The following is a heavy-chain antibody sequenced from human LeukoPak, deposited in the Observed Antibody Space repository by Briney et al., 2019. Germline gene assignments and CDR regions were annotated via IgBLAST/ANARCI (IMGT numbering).Heavy chain of an antibody. CDR1: AYSITNGYH. V-gene: IGHV4-38-2*02. D-gene: IGHD2-2*01. CDR3: ARVNDCSSTSCYGYFDY. Sequence: TPSETLSLTCSVSAYSITNGYHWGWIRQPPGKGLEWIGEINHSGSTNYNPPLKSRVTISVDTSKNQFSLKLSSVTAADTAVYYCARVNDCSSTSCYGYFDYWGQGTLVTVSS. J-gene: IGHJ4*02. CDR2: INHSGST.